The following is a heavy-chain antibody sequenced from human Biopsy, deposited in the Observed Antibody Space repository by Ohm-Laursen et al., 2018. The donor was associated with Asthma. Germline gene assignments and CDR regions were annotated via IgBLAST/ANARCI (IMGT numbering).Heavy chain of an antibody. CDR2: ISYDGSNK. J-gene: IGHJ4*02. V-gene: IGHV3-30-3*01. Sequence: SLRLSCTASGFTFSSYAMHWVRQAPGKGLEWVAVISYDGSNKYYADSVKGRFTISRDNSKNTLYLQMNSLRAEDTAVYYCARDAWEPQKPYAYYFDYWGQGTLVTVSS. CDR1: GFTFSSYA. CDR3: ARDAWEPQKPYAYYFDY. D-gene: IGHD1-26*01.